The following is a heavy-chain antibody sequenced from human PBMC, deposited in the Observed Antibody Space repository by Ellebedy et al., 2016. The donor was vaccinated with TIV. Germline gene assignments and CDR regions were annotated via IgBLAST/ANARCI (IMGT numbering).Heavy chain of an antibody. D-gene: IGHD1-20*01. J-gene: IGHJ4*02. V-gene: IGHV3-73*01. CDR2: IRSQANSYAT. Sequence: GESLKISCAASGFTFSGSAMHWARQPSGKGLEWIGRIRSQANSYATAYAPSVKGRFFISRDDSKNTAYLHMNSLNTEDSAVYYCTRRGVSGGITFDYWGQGTLVTVSS. CDR3: TRRGVSGGITFDY. CDR1: GFTFSGSA.